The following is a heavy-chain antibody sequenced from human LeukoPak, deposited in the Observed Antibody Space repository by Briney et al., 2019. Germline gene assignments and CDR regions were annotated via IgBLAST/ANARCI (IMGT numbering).Heavy chain of an antibody. D-gene: IGHD3-22*01. Sequence: SETLSLTCTVSGVYISSYYWSWIRQPAGKGLAWLGRISPSGSTNYNPSLKSRVTMSLDTSKNQFSLKLSSVTAADTAVYYCAREATIIVVVTDAFDIWGQGTMVTVSS. J-gene: IGHJ3*02. CDR2: ISPSGST. V-gene: IGHV4-4*07. CDR1: GVYISSYY. CDR3: AREATIIVVVTDAFDI.